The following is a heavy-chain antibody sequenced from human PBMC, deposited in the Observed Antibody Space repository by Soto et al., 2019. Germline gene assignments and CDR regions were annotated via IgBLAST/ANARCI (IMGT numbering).Heavy chain of an antibody. Sequence: ASVKVSCKXSGYTFTSYGIHWVRQAPGQRLEWMGWINAANGDTKYSPKFQGRVTITRDTSASTAYMELSSLRSEDTAVYYCVRRHVSATGINWFDPWGQGTLVTVSS. CDR1: GYTFTSYG. V-gene: IGHV1-3*01. CDR3: VRRHVSATGINWFDP. CDR2: INAANGDT. D-gene: IGHD6-13*01. J-gene: IGHJ5*02.